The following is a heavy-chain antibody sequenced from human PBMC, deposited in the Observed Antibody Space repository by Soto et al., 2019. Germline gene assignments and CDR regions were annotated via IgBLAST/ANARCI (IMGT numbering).Heavy chain of an antibody. CDR1: GYSFTSYW. CDR3: SKQGGSAYYGMDV. Sequence: PGESLKISCKGSGYSFTSYWIGWVRQMPGKGLEWMGIIYPGNSETRYSPSFQGQVTLSADKSINTAYLQWNSLKASDTATYYWSKQGGSAYYGMDVWGQGTTVTVYS. CDR2: IYPGNSET. J-gene: IGHJ6*02. V-gene: IGHV5-51*01. D-gene: IGHD2-15*01.